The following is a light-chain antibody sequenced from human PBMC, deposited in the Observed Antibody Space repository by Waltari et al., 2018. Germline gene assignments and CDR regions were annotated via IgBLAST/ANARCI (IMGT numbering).Light chain of an antibody. CDR2: LGS. CDR3: MQALQSPLT. CDR1: RSLLHSSGYNY. J-gene: IGKJ4*01. V-gene: IGKV2-28*01. Sequence: DIVMTQSPLSLPVTPGEPASISCKSSRSLLHSSGYNYVDWYLQKPGQSPQLLISLGSNRASGVPDRFSGSGSGTDFTLKISRVEAEDVGVYYCMQALQSPLTVGGGTKVEIK.